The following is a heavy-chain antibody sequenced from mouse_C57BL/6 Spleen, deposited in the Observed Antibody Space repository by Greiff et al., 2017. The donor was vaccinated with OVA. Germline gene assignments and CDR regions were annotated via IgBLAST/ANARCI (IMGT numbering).Heavy chain of an antibody. CDR3: ARDYGSSDYFDY. J-gene: IGHJ2*01. D-gene: IGHD1-1*01. Sequence: VQRVESGAELARPGASVKLSCKASGYTFTSYGISWVKQRTGQGLEWIGEIYPRSGNTYYNEKFKGKATLTADKSSSTAYMELRSLTSEDSAVYFCARDYGSSDYFDYWGQGTTLTVSS. V-gene: IGHV1-81*01. CDR1: GYTFTSYG. CDR2: IYPRSGNT.